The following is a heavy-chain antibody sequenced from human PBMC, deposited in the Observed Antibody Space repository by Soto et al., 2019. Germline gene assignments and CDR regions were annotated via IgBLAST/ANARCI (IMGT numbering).Heavy chain of an antibody. J-gene: IGHJ4*02. CDR1: GFTFTSSS. D-gene: IGHD6-13*01. V-gene: IGHV1-58*01. Sequence: GASVKVSCKASGFTFTSSSVQWVRQARGQRLEWIGWIVVGSGNTNYAQKFQERVTITRDMSTSTAYMELSSLRSEDTAVYYCAASRGIRPPDYWGQGTLVTVSS. CDR2: IVVGSGNT. CDR3: AASRGIRPPDY.